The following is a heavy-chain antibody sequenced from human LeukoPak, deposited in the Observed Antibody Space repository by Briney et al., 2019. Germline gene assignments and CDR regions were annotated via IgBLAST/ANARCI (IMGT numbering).Heavy chain of an antibody. D-gene: IGHD3-10*01. V-gene: IGHV1-18*01. CDR1: GYTFTSYG. CDR2: ISAYNGNT. Sequence: ASVKVSCKASGYTFTSYGISWVRQAPGQGLEWMGWISAYNGNTNYAQKLQGRVTMTTDTSTSTVYMELSSLRSEDTAVYYCASAYSPDSRGDYYGMDVWGQGTTVTVSS. CDR3: ASAYSPDSRGDYYGMDV. J-gene: IGHJ6*02.